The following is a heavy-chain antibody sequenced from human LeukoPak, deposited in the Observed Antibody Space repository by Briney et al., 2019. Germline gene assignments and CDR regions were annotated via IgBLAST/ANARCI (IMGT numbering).Heavy chain of an antibody. Sequence: PSGTLSLTCTVSGASIRSGDYYWSWIRQPPGKGLEWIGYIYDSGSTYYNPSLKSRITISVDTSENRFSLKLSSVTATDTAVYYCARDCSGGSCYGAFDIWGQGTMVTVSS. J-gene: IGHJ3*02. CDR3: ARDCSGGSCYGAFDI. V-gene: IGHV4-30-4*01. CDR2: IYDSGST. CDR1: GASIRSGDYY. D-gene: IGHD2-15*01.